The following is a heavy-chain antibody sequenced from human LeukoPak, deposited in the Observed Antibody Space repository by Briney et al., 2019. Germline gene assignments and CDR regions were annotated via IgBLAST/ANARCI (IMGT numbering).Heavy chain of an antibody. CDR2: IYYSGST. D-gene: IGHD3-9*01. CDR1: GGSISSYQ. Sequence: AETLSLTCTVSGGSISSYQWSWLRQPPGKGLEWIGYIYYSGSTNYNPSLTSRVTISVDTSKNQFSLKLSSVTAADTAVYYCARTIKEYYDVLTGYVTGYYYMDVWGKGTTVTVSS. V-gene: IGHV4-59*01. CDR3: ARTIKEYYDVLTGYVTGYYYMDV. J-gene: IGHJ6*03.